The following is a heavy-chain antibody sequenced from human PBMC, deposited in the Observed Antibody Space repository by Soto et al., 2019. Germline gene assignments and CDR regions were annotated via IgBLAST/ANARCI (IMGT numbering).Heavy chain of an antibody. V-gene: IGHV4-61*01. J-gene: IGHJ6*02. D-gene: IGHD2-8*01. CDR3: ARGQRYCTNGVCYRCSYGMDV. CDR1: GASVSSNSYY. Sequence: SETLSLTCIVSGASVSSNSYYWTWIRQPPGKGLEWIGYTDYSGSTKYNPSLKSRVTISVDTSKNQFSLKLSSVTAADTAVHYCARGQRYCTNGVCYRCSYGMDVWGQGTTVTIPS. CDR2: TDYSGST.